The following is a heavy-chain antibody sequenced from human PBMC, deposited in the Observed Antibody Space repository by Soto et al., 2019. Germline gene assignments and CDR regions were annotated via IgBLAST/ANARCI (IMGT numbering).Heavy chain of an antibody. Sequence: EEQLVESARALIEPGGSLRLCCAGSGFTFTSAWMSWVRQAPGKGLEWIGRVKSKGAGGTIDYGAPVKGRFTISRDDSKNLVYLQMNSLKTEDTAVYYCTALGPVASRLEFWGQGTLVTVSS. D-gene: IGHD6-19*01. CDR1: GFTFTSAW. J-gene: IGHJ4*02. CDR3: TALGPVASRLEF. V-gene: IGHV3-15*02. CDR2: VKSKGAGGTI.